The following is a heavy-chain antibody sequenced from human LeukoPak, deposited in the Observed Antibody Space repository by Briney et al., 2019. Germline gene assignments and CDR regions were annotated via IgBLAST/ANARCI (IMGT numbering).Heavy chain of an antibody. J-gene: IGHJ6*03. V-gene: IGHV3-21*01. D-gene: IGHD6-13*01. CDR1: GFTFSSYS. CDR3: ARMYSTYYYMDV. Sequence: GGSLRLSCAASGFTFSSYSMNWVRQAPGKGLEWVSSISSSSSYIYYADSVKGRFTISRDNAKNSLCLQMNSLRAEDTAVYYCARMYSTYYYMDVWGKGTTVTVSS. CDR2: ISSSSSYI.